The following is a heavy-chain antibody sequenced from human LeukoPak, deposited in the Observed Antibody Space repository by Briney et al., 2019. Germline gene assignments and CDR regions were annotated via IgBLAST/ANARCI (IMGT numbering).Heavy chain of an antibody. D-gene: IGHD5-12*01. V-gene: IGHV3-74*01. Sequence: GGSLRLSCAASGFTFSSYWMHWVRQAPGKGLVSFSRINSAGSSTTYADSVKGRFTISRDNAKNALYLQMNSLRAEDTTVYYCARPPTAYDYDYYYMDVWGKGTTVTVSS. CDR1: GFTFSSYW. CDR3: ARPPTAYDYDYYYMDV. J-gene: IGHJ6*03. CDR2: INSAGSST.